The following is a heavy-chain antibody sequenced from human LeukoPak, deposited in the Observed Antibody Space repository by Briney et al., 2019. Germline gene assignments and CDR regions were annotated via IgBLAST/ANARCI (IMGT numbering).Heavy chain of an antibody. J-gene: IGHJ4*02. CDR1: GFTFSSYA. V-gene: IGHV3-23*01. Sequence: PGGSLRLSCAASGFTFSSYAMNWVRQAPGKGREWGSMISYSGGSTYYADSVRGRFTISRDNSKNTLYLQMNSLRAEDTAVYYCAKGVAVAERSYYFAYWGQGTLVTISS. CDR3: AKGVAVAERSYYFAY. D-gene: IGHD6-19*01. CDR2: ISYSGGST.